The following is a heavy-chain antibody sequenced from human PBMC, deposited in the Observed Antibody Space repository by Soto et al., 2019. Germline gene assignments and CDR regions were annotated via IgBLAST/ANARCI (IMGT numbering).Heavy chain of an antibody. Sequence: QVQLVQSGAEVKKPGSSVRVSCRSSGETFSSYIVNWLRLAPGRGLEWMGRVIPVLTTTDYAQNFRGRVTISADRSTNKVYLDLSSLRSDDTAVYYCARRRYCGYDCYHKHYYGMDVWGQGSLVTVAS. CDR2: VIPVLTTT. CDR1: GETFSSYI. V-gene: IGHV1-69*08. D-gene: IGHD2-21*02. CDR3: ARRRYCGYDCYHKHYYGMDV. J-gene: IGHJ6*02.